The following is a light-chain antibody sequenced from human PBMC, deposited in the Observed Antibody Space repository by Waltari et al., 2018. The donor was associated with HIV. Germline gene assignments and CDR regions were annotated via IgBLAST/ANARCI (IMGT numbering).Light chain of an antibody. CDR1: GVAGTDGS. CDR2: ERG. CDR3: QVWDGEFLK. J-gene: IGLJ3*02. V-gene: IGLV2-14*02. Sequence: QSALTQPASVSGSPGQSITISCSGVAGTDGSPCWYQKKEGQSPQLIINERGRRPSGVPERFSASTSGDTATLFIGGAQSVDEADYFCQVWDGEFLKFGGGTRVTVL.